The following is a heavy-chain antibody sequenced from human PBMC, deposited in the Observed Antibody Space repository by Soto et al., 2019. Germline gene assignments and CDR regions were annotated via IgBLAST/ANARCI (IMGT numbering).Heavy chain of an antibody. V-gene: IGHV5-51*01. Sequence: GESLKISCEGVCSNVTKYLIAWVRQMPGKGPEWMGTIYPGDADMRYSPSFRGQVTMSVDKSINTAYLQWGSLTASDTAMYYWAREIYDSDRGPNFPYDLDSWGQGAAVPVSS. CDR1: CSNVTKYL. CDR3: AREIYDSDRGPNFPYDLDS. D-gene: IGHD3-22*01. J-gene: IGHJ4*02. CDR2: IYPGDADM.